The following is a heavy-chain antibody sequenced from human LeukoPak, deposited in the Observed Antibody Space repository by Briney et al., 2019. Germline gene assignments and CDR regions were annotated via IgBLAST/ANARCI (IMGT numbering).Heavy chain of an antibody. CDR2: IYYSGST. Sequence: SETLSLTCTVSGGSVSNVNYHWGWIRQPPGKGLEWIGSIYYSGSTFYKPSLKSRVTISIDTSKNQFSLKLSSVTAADTAVYYCAREETSTVWDWGQGALVTVSS. D-gene: IGHD3-16*01. J-gene: IGHJ4*02. V-gene: IGHV4-39*07. CDR1: GGSVSNVNYH. CDR3: AREETSTVWD.